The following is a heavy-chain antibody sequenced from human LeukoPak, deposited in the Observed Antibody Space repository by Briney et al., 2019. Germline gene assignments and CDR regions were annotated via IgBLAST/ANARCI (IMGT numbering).Heavy chain of an antibody. D-gene: IGHD2-2*01. CDR2: ISYDGSNK. CDR1: GFTFSSYG. V-gene: IGHV3-30*18. Sequence: PGGSLRLSCAASGFTFSSYGMHWVRQAPGKGLEWVAVISYDGSNKYYADSVKGRFTMSRANSKDTLYLQMNSLRAEDTAVYYCAKDRGGCSSTSCYYFDYWGQGTLVTVSS. CDR3: AKDRGGCSSTSCYYFDY. J-gene: IGHJ4*02.